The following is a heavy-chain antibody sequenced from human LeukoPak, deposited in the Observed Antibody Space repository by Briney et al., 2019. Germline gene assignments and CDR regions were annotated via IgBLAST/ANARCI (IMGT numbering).Heavy chain of an antibody. CDR1: GYTFTGYY. CDR2: INPNSGGT. V-gene: IGHV1-2*02. J-gene: IGHJ6*02. D-gene: IGHD3-3*01. Sequence: ASVKVSCKASGYTFTGYYMHWVRQASGQGLEWMGWINPNSGGTNYAQKFQGRVTMTRDTSISTAYMELSRLRSDDTAVYYCARVKYDFWSGYDYYYYGMDVWGQGTTVTVSS. CDR3: ARVKYDFWSGYDYYYYGMDV.